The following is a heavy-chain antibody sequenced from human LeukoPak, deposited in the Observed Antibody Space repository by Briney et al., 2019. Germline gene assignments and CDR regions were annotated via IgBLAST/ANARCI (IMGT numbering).Heavy chain of an antibody. J-gene: IGHJ6*02. D-gene: IGHD5-12*01. Sequence: SETLSLTCTVSGGSISSYYWSWIRQPPGKGLEWIGYIYYSGSTNYIPSLKSRVTISVDTSKNQFSLKLSSVTAADTAVYYCVRSLGLRSCCYGMDVWGQGTTVTVSS. V-gene: IGHV4-59*01. CDR1: GGSISSYY. CDR2: IYYSGST. CDR3: VRSLGLRSCCYGMDV.